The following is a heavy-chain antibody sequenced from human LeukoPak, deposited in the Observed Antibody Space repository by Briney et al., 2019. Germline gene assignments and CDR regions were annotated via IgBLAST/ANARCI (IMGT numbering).Heavy chain of an antibody. Sequence: SETLSLTCTFSGGSIYNYYCSWIRQPPGKGLEWIGSLSGSGSSNYNPALKSRVAISVDTSKNQFSLRLNSVTAADTAVCYCARHFFGGYFFPWGQGTLVTVSS. V-gene: IGHV4-59*08. D-gene: IGHD2-21*02. CDR1: GGSIYNYY. CDR3: ARHFFGGYFFP. CDR2: LSGSGSS. J-gene: IGHJ5*02.